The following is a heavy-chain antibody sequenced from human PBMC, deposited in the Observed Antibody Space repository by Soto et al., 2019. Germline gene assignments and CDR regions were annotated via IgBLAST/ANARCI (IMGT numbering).Heavy chain of an antibody. Sequence: QVQLVQSGDEVRKPGSSVKVSCKASGYIFVNYGIAWVRQAPGQGLEWMGWISHYSGNTHYASKVQGRLTMTTDAATSTADMDLGSLTSGDTAVYYCAMVDNYVTPAPQDVWGHGTTVTVSS. J-gene: IGHJ6*02. CDR3: AMVDNYVTPAPQDV. D-gene: IGHD3-16*01. V-gene: IGHV1-18*01. CDR1: GYIFVNYG. CDR2: ISHYSGNT.